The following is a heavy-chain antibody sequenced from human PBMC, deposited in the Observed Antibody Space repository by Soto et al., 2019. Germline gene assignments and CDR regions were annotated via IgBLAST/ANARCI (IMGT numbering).Heavy chain of an antibody. CDR1: GFTFNNYG. V-gene: IGHV3-30*18. Sequence: QVQLVESGGGVVQPGTSLRLSCAASGFTFNNYGMHWVRQAPGTGLEWVAAISNDGSDKYYADSVKGRLTISRDNSKNTLYLQMDSLRAEDTAVYYCAKDQGIAASHGIDWGQGPMITVSS. CDR2: ISNDGSDK. J-gene: IGHJ3*01. CDR3: AKDQGIAASHGID. D-gene: IGHD6-13*01.